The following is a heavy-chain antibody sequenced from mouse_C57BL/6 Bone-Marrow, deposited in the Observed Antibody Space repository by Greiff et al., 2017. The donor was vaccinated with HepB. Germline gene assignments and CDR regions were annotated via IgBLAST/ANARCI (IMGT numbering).Heavy chain of an antibody. CDR3: ARRQLGYAMDY. V-gene: IGHV1-52*01. CDR2: IDPSDSET. CDR1: GYTFTSYW. Sequence: KQPGAELVRPGSSVKLSCKASGYTFTSYWMHWVKQRPIQGLEWIGNIDPSDSETHYNQKFKDKATLTVDKSSSTAYMQLSSLTSEDSAVYYCARRQLGYAMDYWGQGTSVTVSS. D-gene: IGHD3-2*01. J-gene: IGHJ4*01.